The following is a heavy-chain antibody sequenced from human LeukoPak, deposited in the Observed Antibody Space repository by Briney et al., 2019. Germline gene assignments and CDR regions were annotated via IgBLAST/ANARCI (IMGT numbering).Heavy chain of an antibody. V-gene: IGHV3-30*18. CDR3: AKDLRGAVAGSR. CDR1: GFTFSSYG. J-gene: IGHJ4*02. Sequence: GGSLRLSCAASGFTFSSYGMHWVRQAPGKGLEWVAVISYDGSNKYYADSVKGRFTISRDNSKNTLYLQMNSLRAEDTAVHYCAKDLRGAVAGSRWGQGTLVTVSS. CDR2: ISYDGSNK. D-gene: IGHD6-19*01.